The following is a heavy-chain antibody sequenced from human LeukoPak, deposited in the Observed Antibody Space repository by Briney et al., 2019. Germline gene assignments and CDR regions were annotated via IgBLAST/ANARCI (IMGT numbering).Heavy chain of an antibody. CDR3: ARLALGYCSSTSCSQAPTYYYNYMDV. Sequence: PSETLSLTCTVSSGSISSSSYYWGWIRQPPGKGLEWIGSIYYSGSTYYNPSLKSRVTISVDTSKNQISLKLSSVTAADTAVYYCARLALGYCSSTSCSQAPTYYYNYMDVWGKGTTVTVSS. CDR1: SGSISSSSYY. CDR2: IYYSGST. V-gene: IGHV4-39*01. J-gene: IGHJ6*03. D-gene: IGHD2-2*01.